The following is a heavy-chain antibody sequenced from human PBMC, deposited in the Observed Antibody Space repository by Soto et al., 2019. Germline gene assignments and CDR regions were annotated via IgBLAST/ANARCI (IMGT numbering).Heavy chain of an antibody. CDR3: VRAGTGYQLDY. J-gene: IGHJ4*02. Sequence: EVQMVESGGGLVQPGGSLRLSCAASGFTFSDHYMDWVRQASGKGLEWVGRIRNKANSYTAEYAASVKGRFTISRDDSKNSVYLQMNSLKSEDTALYYCVRAGTGYQLDYWGQGTLVTVSS. D-gene: IGHD3-9*01. CDR2: IRNKANSYTA. CDR1: GFTFSDHY. V-gene: IGHV3-72*01.